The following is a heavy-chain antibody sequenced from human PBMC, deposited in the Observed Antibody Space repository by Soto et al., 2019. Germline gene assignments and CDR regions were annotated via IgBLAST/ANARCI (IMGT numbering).Heavy chain of an antibody. J-gene: IGHJ5*02. D-gene: IGHD3-10*01. Sequence: QVQLQESGPGLVKPSQTLSLTCTVSGGSISSGGYYWSWIRQHPGKGLEWIGYIYYSGSTYYNPSLKSRVTIAGDTSKNQFSLKLSSVTAADTAVYYCARDAEVRGVTGWFDPWGQGTLVTVSS. CDR1: GGSISSGGYY. CDR3: ARDAEVRGVTGWFDP. V-gene: IGHV4-31*03. CDR2: IYYSGST.